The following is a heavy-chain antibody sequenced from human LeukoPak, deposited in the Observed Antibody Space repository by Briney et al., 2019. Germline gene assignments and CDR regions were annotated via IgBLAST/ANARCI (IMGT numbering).Heavy chain of an antibody. CDR1: GYSISSGYY. CDR2: IYHSGST. CDR3: VKEATVWGSLNAFDI. D-gene: IGHD3-16*01. Sequence: SETLSLTCTVSGYSISSGYYWGWIRQPPGKGLEWIGSIYHSGSTYYNPSLKSRVTISVDTSKNQFSLRLTSVTAADTAVYYCVKEATVWGSLNAFDIWGQGTMVTVSS. V-gene: IGHV4-38-2*02. J-gene: IGHJ3*02.